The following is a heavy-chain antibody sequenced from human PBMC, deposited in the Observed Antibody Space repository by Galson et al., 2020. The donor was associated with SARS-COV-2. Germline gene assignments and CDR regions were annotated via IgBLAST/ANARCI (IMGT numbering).Heavy chain of an antibody. D-gene: IGHD6-6*01. V-gene: IGHV4-34*01. CDR2: INHSGST. CDR3: ARYGPLGIAARPLGYYYYYMYV. Sequence: SETLSLTCAVYGGSFSGYYWSWIRQPPGKGLEWIGEINHSGSTNYNPSLKSRVTISVDTSKNQFSLKLSSVTAADTAVYYCARYGPLGIAARPLGYYYYYMYVWGKGTTVTVSS. CDR1: GGSFSGYY. J-gene: IGHJ6*03.